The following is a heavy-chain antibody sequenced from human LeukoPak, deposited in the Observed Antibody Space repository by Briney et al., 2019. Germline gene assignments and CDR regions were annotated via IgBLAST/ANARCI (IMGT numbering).Heavy chain of an antibody. J-gene: IGHJ4*02. CDR2: INPNSGGT. Sequence: ASVKVSCKASGYTFTCYYMHWVRQAQGQGMEWMGWINPNSGGTNYAQKFQGRVTMTRDTSISTAYMELSRLRSDDTAVYYCARDLSVAAADSDYWGQGTLVTVSS. D-gene: IGHD6-13*01. V-gene: IGHV1-2*02. CDR1: GYTFTCYY. CDR3: ARDLSVAAADSDY.